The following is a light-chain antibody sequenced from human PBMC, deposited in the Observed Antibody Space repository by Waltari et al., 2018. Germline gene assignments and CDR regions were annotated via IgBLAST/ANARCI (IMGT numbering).Light chain of an antibody. V-gene: IGKV1-17*01. J-gene: IGKJ3*01. CDR1: QAISGY. CDR3: QQYYTFPFT. CDR2: HTS. Sequence: DFQMTQSPFSLSASVGDRVTITCRASQAISGYLNWYQQKPGEAPKVLIYHTSRLETGVPSIFIGGGSGTEFTLTITSLQPGDFATYFCQQYYTFPFTFGPGTKLDLK.